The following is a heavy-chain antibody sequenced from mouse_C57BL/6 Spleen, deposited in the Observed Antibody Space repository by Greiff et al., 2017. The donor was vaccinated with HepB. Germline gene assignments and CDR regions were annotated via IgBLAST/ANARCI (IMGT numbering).Heavy chain of an antibody. Sequence: QVQLQQPGAELVKPGASVKLSCKASGYTFTSYWMQWVKQRPGQGLEWIGEIDPSDSYTNYNQKFKGKATLTVDTSSSTAYMQLSSLTSEDSAVYYCATRGEGYFDYWGQGTTLTVSS. CDR3: ATRGEGYFDY. J-gene: IGHJ2*01. CDR2: IDPSDSYT. V-gene: IGHV1-50*01. CDR1: GYTFTSYW.